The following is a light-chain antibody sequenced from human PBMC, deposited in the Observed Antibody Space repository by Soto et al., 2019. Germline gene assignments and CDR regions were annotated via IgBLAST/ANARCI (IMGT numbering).Light chain of an antibody. V-gene: IGKV1-27*01. J-gene: IGKJ4*01. CDR3: QKHDGAPLT. CDR1: QGIGNY. CDR2: TSS. Sequence: DIQMSQSPSSLSASVGDRVTITCRASQGIGNYLSWYQQKPGKVPKLLIYTSSTLQSGVPSRFSGSRSGTDFTLTISSLQPEDVATYYCQKHDGAPLTFGGGTKVEIK.